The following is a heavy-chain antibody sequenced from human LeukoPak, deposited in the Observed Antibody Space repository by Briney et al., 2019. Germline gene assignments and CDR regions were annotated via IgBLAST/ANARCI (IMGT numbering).Heavy chain of an antibody. D-gene: IGHD2-2*03. V-gene: IGHV3-23*01. CDR2: ISASGSGT. Sequence: TGGSLRLSCGASGFTFNISAINWVRQAPGKGLEWVSSISASGSGTFYADSVKGRFAISRDNSKNTLFLQLNSLRAEDTAVYYCATYLGYCTSSNCPYFYMDVWGTGTTVIVSS. CDR3: ATYLGYCTSSNCPYFYMDV. CDR1: GFTFNISA. J-gene: IGHJ6*03.